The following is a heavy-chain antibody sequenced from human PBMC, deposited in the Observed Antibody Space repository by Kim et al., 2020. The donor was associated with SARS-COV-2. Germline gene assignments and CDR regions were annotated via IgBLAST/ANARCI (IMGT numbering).Heavy chain of an antibody. CDR3: ARLHWNPRGVDY. CDR1: GGSISSSSYY. D-gene: IGHD1-1*01. J-gene: IGHJ4*02. V-gene: IGHV4-39*01. CDR2: IYYSGST. Sequence: SETLSLTCTVSGGSISSSSYYWGWIRQPPGKGLEWIGSIYYSGSTYYNPSLKSRVTISVDTSKNQFSLKLSSVTAADTAVYYCARLHWNPRGVDYWGQGTLVTVSS.